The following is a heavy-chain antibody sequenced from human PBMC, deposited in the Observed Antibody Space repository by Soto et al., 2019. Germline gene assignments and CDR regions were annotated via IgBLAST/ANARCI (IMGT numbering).Heavy chain of an antibody. D-gene: IGHD1-7*01. V-gene: IGHV3-30-3*01. CDR3: ARDRRLNYEVFDYYYYGMDV. CDR2: ISYDGSNK. J-gene: IGHJ6*02. CDR1: GFTFSSYA. Sequence: GGSLRLSCAASGFTFSSYAMHWVRQAPGKGLEWVAVISYDGSNKYYADSVKGRFTISRDNSKNTLYLQMNSLRAEDTAVYYCARDRRLNYEVFDYYYYGMDVWGQGTTVTVSS.